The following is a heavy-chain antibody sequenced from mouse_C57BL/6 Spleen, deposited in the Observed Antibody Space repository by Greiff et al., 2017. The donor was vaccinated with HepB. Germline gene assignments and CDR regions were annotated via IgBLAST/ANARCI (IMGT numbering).Heavy chain of an antibody. CDR3: AGVYYDYDGDSYYFDY. CDR1: GYTFTGYW. V-gene: IGHV1-9*01. CDR2: ILPGSGST. D-gene: IGHD2-4*01. Sequence: VQLQQSGAELMKPGASVKLSCKATGYTFTGYWIEWVKQRPGHGLEWIGEILPGSGSTNYNEKFKGKATFTADTSSNTAYMQLSSLTTEDSAIYYCAGVYYDYDGDSYYFDYWGQGTTLTVSS. J-gene: IGHJ2*01.